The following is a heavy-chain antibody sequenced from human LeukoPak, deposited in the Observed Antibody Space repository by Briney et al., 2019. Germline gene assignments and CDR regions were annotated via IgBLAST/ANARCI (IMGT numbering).Heavy chain of an antibody. V-gene: IGHV3-9*01. CDR1: GFTFDDYA. CDR2: ISWNSGSI. Sequence: GGSLRLSCAASGFTFDDYAMHWVRQAPGKGLEWVSGISWNSGSIGYADSVKGRFTISRDNAKNSLFLQMNSLRAEDTAVYYCARKGGYEIWNDAFDIWGQGTMVTVSS. J-gene: IGHJ3*02. D-gene: IGHD1-1*01. CDR3: ARKGGYEIWNDAFDI.